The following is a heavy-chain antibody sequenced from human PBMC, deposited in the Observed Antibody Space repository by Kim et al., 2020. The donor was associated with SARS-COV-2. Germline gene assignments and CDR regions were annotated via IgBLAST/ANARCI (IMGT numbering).Heavy chain of an antibody. Sequence: SETLSLTCAVYGGSFSGYYWSWIRQPPGKGLEWIGEINHSGSTNYNPSLKSRVTISVDTSKNQFSLKLSSVTAADTAVYYCARISGDTIFGVVIIGHYYYYMDVWGKGTTVTVSS. J-gene: IGHJ6*03. V-gene: IGHV4-34*01. D-gene: IGHD3-3*01. CDR3: ARISGDTIFGVVIIGHYYYYMDV. CDR1: GGSFSGYY. CDR2: INHSGST.